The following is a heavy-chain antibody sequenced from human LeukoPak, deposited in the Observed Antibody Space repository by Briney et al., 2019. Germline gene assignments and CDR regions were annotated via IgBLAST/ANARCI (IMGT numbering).Heavy chain of an antibody. CDR1: GYTFTSYG. CDR2: ISAYNGNT. J-gene: IGHJ4*02. V-gene: IGHV1-18*01. CDR3: AGDPSYYYDSSGPFDY. D-gene: IGHD3-22*01. Sequence: ASVKVSCKASGYTFTSYGISWVRQAPGQGLEWMGWISAYNGNTNYAQKLQGRVTMTTDTSTSTAYMELRSLRSDDTAVYYCAGDPSYYYDSSGPFDYWGQGTLVTVSS.